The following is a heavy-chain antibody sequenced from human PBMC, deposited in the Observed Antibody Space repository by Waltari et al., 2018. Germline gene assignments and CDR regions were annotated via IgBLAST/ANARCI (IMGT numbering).Heavy chain of an antibody. Sequence: QVHLQQWGAGLLKPSETLSLTCAVPGGSFRGYFWRWFRQPPGKGLEWLGEINHSGYTNYNPSLKSRVTISVDTSKNQFSLKLSSVTAADTAVYYCAREGRVAAGTDYWSQGTLVTVSS. CDR2: INHSGYT. CDR1: GGSFRGYF. J-gene: IGHJ4*02. D-gene: IGHD6-13*01. CDR3: AREGRVAAGTDY. V-gene: IGHV4-34*02.